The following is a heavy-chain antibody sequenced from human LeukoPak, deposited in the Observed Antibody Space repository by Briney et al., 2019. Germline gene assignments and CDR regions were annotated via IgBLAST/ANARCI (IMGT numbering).Heavy chain of an antibody. CDR3: ARFRTGRAFDI. CDR1: GYTFSSYY. CDR2: INPSGDST. Sequence: ASVKVSCKASGYTFSSYYMHWVRQAPGQGLEWMAIINPSGDSTSYAQKFQGRVTMTRDTSTSTVYMELSSLRSEDTAMYYCARFRTGRAFDIWGQGTMVTVSS. D-gene: IGHD3/OR15-3a*01. J-gene: IGHJ3*02. V-gene: IGHV1-46*01.